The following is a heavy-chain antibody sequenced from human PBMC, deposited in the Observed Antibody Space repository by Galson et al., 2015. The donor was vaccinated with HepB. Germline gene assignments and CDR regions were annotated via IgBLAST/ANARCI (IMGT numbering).Heavy chain of an antibody. J-gene: IGHJ4*02. CDR3: ARGHRGLVVTAILDY. CDR1: GFTFSSYA. Sequence: SLRLSCAASGFTFSSYAMHWVRQAPGKGLEWVAVISYDGSNKYYADSVKGRFTISRDNSKNTLYLQMNSLRVEDTAVYYCARGHRGLVVTAILDYWGQGTLVTVSS. D-gene: IGHD2-21*02. V-gene: IGHV3-30-3*01. CDR2: ISYDGSNK.